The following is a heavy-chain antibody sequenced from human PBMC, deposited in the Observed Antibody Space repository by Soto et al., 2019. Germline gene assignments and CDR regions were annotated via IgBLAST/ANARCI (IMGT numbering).Heavy chain of an antibody. V-gene: IGHV4-59*01. CDR2: IYYRGST. J-gene: IGHJ4*02. CDR1: GGSISSYY. CDR3: AREAVGIASGSYPHFDY. D-gene: IGHD6-19*01. Sequence: SETLSLTCTVSGGSISSYYWSWIRQPPGKGLEWIGYIYYRGSTNYNPSLKSRVTISVDTSKNQFSLKLSSVTAADTAVYYCAREAVGIASGSYPHFDYWGQGTLVTVSS.